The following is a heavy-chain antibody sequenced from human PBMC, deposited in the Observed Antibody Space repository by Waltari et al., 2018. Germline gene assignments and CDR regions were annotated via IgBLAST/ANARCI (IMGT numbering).Heavy chain of an antibody. CDR3: ARAKRQPYSSTWDRRGVEWGYDRDV. CDR2: INHSGST. D-gene: IGHD6-13*01. V-gene: IGHV4-34*01. CDR1: GRSCSGYY. J-gene: IGHJ6*02. Sequence: QVQLQQWCAGLLKPSESLSLTCPVHGRSCSGYYWSWPRQPPAKGLEWIGEINHSGSTNYNPSLKSRVTISVDTSKNQVSLRLTSVTAADTAVYYCARAKRQPYSSTWDRRGVEWGYDRDVWGQGTTVTVSS.